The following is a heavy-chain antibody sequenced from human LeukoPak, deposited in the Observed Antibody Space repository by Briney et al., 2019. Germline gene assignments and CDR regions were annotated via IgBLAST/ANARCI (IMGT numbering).Heavy chain of an antibody. J-gene: IGHJ2*01. CDR1: GFTVSSYY. CDR2: IYSDGTT. Sequence: GGSLRLSCAASGFTVSSYYMSWVRQAPGKGLEWVSLIYSDGTTYYADSVKGRFTISRDNSKNTLYLQMSSLRAEDTAVYYCARSGGYWYFDLWGRGTLVTVSS. V-gene: IGHV3-53*01. CDR3: ARSGGYWYFDL. D-gene: IGHD2-15*01.